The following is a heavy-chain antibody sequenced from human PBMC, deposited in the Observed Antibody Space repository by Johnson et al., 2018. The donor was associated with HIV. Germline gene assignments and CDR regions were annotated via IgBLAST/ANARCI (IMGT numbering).Heavy chain of an antibody. CDR3: ARGKWRDAFDI. Sequence: VQLVESGGGLVQPGRSLRLSCAASGFTFDDYAMHWVRQAPGKGLEWVSGISWNSGSIGYADSVKGRFTISRDNAKNSLYLQMNSLRPEDTALYYCARGKWRDAFDIWGQGTMVTVSS. D-gene: IGHD5-12*01. V-gene: IGHV3-9*01. J-gene: IGHJ3*02. CDR1: GFTFDDYA. CDR2: ISWNSGSI.